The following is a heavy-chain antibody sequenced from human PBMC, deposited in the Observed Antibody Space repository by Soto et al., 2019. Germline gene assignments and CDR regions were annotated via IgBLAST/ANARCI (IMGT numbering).Heavy chain of an antibody. J-gene: IGHJ6*02. CDR3: ARDRYFYASGRSSGLDV. Sequence: QMQLQESGPGLVKPSQTLSLTCSVSGGSFSSGDYYWSWIRQPPGKGLEWIGYIFYSGSTSYNPSLTSRLTMSVLTSKSQFSLQLGSVTAADTAVYYCARDRYFYASGRSSGLDVWGQGPTVTVSS. D-gene: IGHD3-10*01. CDR1: GGSFSSGDYY. V-gene: IGHV4-30-4*01. CDR2: IFYSGST.